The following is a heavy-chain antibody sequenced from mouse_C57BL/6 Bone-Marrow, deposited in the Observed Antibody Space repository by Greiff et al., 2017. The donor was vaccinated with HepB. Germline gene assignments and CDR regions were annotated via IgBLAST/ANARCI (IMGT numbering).Heavy chain of an antibody. Sequence: EVMLVESGGGLVQPGGSLKLSCAASGFTFSDYYMYWVRQTPEKRLEWVAYISNGGGSTYYPDTVKGRYTISRDNAKNTLYLQMSRLKSEDTAMYYCAKSLYYSMDYWGQGTSVTVSS. J-gene: IGHJ4*01. CDR2: ISNGGGST. CDR3: AKSLYYSMDY. CDR1: GFTFSDYY. V-gene: IGHV5-12*01.